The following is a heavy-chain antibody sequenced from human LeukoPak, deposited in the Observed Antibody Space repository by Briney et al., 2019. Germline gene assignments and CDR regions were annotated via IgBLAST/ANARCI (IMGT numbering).Heavy chain of an antibody. CDR3: AKDEINGNTHGYLDY. CDR2: IRYDGSNK. V-gene: IGHV3-30*02. CDR1: GFTFSSYG. D-gene: IGHD5-18*01. J-gene: IGHJ4*02. Sequence: PGGSLRLSCAASGFTFSSYGMHWVRQAPGKGLEWVAFIRYDGSNKYYADSVKGRFTISRDNSKNTLFLQMNSLRAEDTAVYYCAKDEINGNTHGYLDYWGQGTLVTVSS.